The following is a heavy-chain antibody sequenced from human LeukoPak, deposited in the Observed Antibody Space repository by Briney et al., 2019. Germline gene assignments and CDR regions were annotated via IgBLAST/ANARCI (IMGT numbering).Heavy chain of an antibody. D-gene: IGHD3-22*01. Sequence: SVKVSCKASGGTFSGYAISWVRQAPGQGLEWMGGIIPIFGTANYAQKFQGRVTITTDESTSTAYMELSSLRSEDTAVYYCARGPIYYYDSSGYYYGGGFDYWGQGTLVTVSS. CDR3: ARGPIYYYDSSGYYYGGGFDY. V-gene: IGHV1-69*05. CDR1: GGTFSGYA. CDR2: IIPIFGTA. J-gene: IGHJ4*02.